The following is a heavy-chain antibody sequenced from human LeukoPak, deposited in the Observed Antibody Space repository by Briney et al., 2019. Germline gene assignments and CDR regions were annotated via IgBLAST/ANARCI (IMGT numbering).Heavy chain of an antibody. J-gene: IGHJ5*02. V-gene: IGHV7-4-1*02. D-gene: IGHD2-8*01. CDR1: GYTFTSYA. CDR2: INTNTGNP. Sequence: ASVKVSCKASGYTFTSYAMNWVRQAPGQGLEWMGRINTNTGNPTYAQGFTGRSVFSLDTSVSTAYLQISSLKAEDTAVYYCARESVLMVYVRERSFNWFDPWGQGTLVTVSS. CDR3: ARESVLMVYVRERSFNWFDP.